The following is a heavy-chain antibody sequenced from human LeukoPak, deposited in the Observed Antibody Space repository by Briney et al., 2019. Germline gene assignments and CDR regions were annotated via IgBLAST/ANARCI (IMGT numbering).Heavy chain of an antibody. V-gene: IGHV1-18*01. CDR1: GYTFTSYG. Sequence: ASVKVSCKASGYTFTSYGISWVRQAPGQGLEWMGWISAYSGNTNYAQKLQGRVTMTTDTSTSTAHMELRSLRSDDTAVYYCARVSDDFWSGYSRYYYYGMDVWGQRTTVTVSS. D-gene: IGHD3-3*01. CDR2: ISAYSGNT. CDR3: ARVSDDFWSGYSRYYYYGMDV. J-gene: IGHJ6*02.